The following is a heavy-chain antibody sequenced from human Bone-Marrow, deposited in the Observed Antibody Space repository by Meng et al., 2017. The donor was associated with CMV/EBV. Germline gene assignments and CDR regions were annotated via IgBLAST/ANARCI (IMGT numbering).Heavy chain of an antibody. D-gene: IGHD3-3*01. CDR3: ARDRGFPISRYGMDV. Sequence: GGSLRLSCAASGFTFSSYWMHWVRQAPGKGLVWVSRSNSDGSSTSYADSVKGRFTISRDNAKNTLYLQMNSLRAEDTAVYYCARDRGFPISRYGMDVWGQGTTVTVSS. CDR2: SNSDGSST. CDR1: GFTFSSYW. J-gene: IGHJ6*02. V-gene: IGHV3-74*01.